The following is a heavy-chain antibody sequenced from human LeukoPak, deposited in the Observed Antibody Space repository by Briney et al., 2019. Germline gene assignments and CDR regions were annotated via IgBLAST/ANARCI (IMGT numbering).Heavy chain of an antibody. V-gene: IGHV4-34*01. CDR1: GGSFSGYY. CDR2: INHSGST. CDR3: ARTPRRAVAGGDY. D-gene: IGHD6-19*01. J-gene: IGHJ4*02. Sequence: SETLSLTCAVYGGSFSGYYWSWIRQPPGKGLEWIGEINHSGSTNYNPSLKSRVTISVDTSKNQFSLKLSSVTAADTAVYYCARTPRRAVAGGDYWGQGTLVTVSS.